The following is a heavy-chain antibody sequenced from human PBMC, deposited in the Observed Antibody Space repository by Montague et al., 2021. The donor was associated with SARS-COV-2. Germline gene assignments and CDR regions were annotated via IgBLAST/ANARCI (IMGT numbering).Heavy chain of an antibody. Sequence: PALVKPTQTLTLTCTVSGFSLSTSGVGVGWIRQPPGKALEWLALIYWDDDKRYSPSLKSRLTITKDTSKNQVVLTVTNMDPVDTATYYCAHRRLHTGSFDYWGQGALVTVSS. CDR3: AHRRLHTGSFDY. J-gene: IGHJ4*02. D-gene: IGHD1-26*01. CDR2: IYWDDDK. V-gene: IGHV2-5*02. CDR1: GFSLSTSGVG.